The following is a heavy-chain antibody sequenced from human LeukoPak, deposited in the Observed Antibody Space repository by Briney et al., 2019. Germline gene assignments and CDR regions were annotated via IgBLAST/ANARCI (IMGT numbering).Heavy chain of an antibody. CDR1: GFIFSSYG. V-gene: IGHV3-23*01. CDR2: ISGSGGGT. Sequence: QPGESLRLSCAASGFIFSSYGMRWVRQAPGKGLEWVSCISGSGGGTHYADSVKGRFTIPRDNSKDTLYLPMNSLRAEDTGVYYCAKDGQPSGSGSPYFDYWGQGTLVTVSS. J-gene: IGHJ4*02. CDR3: AKDGQPSGSGSPYFDY. D-gene: IGHD3-10*01.